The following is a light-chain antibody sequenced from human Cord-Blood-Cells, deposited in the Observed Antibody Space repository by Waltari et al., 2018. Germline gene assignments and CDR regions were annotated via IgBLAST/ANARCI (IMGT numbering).Light chain of an antibody. CDR2: DAS. CDR3: QQRSNWPPLT. CDR1: QSVSSY. J-gene: IGKJ4*01. Sequence: EIVLTQSPATLSLSPGERATLSCRASQSVSSYLAWYQQKPGQAPRRLIYDASNRATGIAARFSGSGCGTDFTLTISSLEPEDFAVYYWQQRSNWPPLTFGGGTKVEIK. V-gene: IGKV3-11*01.